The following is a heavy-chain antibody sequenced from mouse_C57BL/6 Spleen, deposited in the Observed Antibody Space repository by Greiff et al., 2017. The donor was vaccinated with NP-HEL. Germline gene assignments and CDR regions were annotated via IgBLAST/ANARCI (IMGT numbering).Heavy chain of an antibody. J-gene: IGHJ3*01. Sequence: VQLQQSGAELMKPGASVKLSCKATGYTFTGYWIEWVKQRPGHGLEWIGEILPGSGCTNYNEKFKGKATFTADTSSNTAYMQLSSLKTEDADIYYCAYSSRGWFAYWGQGTLVTVSA. CDR1: GYTFTGYW. CDR2: ILPGSGCT. D-gene: IGHD1-1*01. V-gene: IGHV1-9*01. CDR3: AYSSRGWFAY.